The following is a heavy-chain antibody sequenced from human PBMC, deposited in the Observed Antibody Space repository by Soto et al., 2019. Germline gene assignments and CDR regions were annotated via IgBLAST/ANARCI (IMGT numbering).Heavy chain of an antibody. V-gene: IGHV3-23*01. Sequence: EVHLLESGGGLVQPGGSLRLSCAASGFRFSTYVMAWVRQAPGKGLEWVSAISGSGGGTYYADSVMGPFSISRNNSNNTLYLQMKGLRAEDTAVYFCAKDKDIWGGRRGDFAYWGQGTRITVSS. CDR2: ISGSGGGT. J-gene: IGHJ4*02. CDR3: AKDKDIWGGRRGDFAY. CDR1: GFRFSTYV. D-gene: IGHD3-3*01.